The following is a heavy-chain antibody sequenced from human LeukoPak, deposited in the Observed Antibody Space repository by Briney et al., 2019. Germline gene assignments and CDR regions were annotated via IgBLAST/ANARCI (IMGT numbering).Heavy chain of an antibody. CDR1: GGSISSSSYY. Sequence: PSETLSLTCTVSGGSISSSSYYWGWIRQPPGKGLEWIGSIYYSGSTYHNPSLKSRVTISVDTSKNQFSLKLSSVTAADTAVYYCAREGSNSFPDYWGQGTLVTVSS. J-gene: IGHJ4*02. CDR3: AREGSNSFPDY. D-gene: IGHD4-23*01. V-gene: IGHV4-39*07. CDR2: IYYSGST.